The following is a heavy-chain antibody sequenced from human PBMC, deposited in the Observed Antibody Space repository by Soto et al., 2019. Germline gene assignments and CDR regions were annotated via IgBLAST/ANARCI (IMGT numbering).Heavy chain of an antibody. CDR2: IDWDDDK. CDR3: AQSLQRGYSGYDYSYYYYYYMDV. V-gene: IGHV2-70*11. D-gene: IGHD5-12*01. Sequence: SGPTLLNPTQTLTLTCTFSGFSLSTSGMCVSWIRQPPGKALEWLARIDWDDDKYYSTSLKTRLTISKDTSKNQVVLTMTNMDPVDTATYYCAQSLQRGYSGYDYSYYYYYYMDVWGKGTTVTVSS. CDR1: GFSLSTSGMC. J-gene: IGHJ6*03.